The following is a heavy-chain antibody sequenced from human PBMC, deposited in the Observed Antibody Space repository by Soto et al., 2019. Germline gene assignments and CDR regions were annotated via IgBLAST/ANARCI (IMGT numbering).Heavy chain of an antibody. V-gene: IGHV3-21*01. Sequence: WGSLRLSCASSGFTFSSYSMNWVRQAPGKGLEWVSSISSSSSYIYYADSVKCRFTISRYNAKNSLYLQMNSLRAEDTAVYYCARDRDIVVVPAAKSYYYGMDVWGQGTTVPGSS. CDR1: GFTFSSYS. CDR2: ISSSSSYI. CDR3: ARDRDIVVVPAAKSYYYGMDV. J-gene: IGHJ6*02. D-gene: IGHD2-2*01.